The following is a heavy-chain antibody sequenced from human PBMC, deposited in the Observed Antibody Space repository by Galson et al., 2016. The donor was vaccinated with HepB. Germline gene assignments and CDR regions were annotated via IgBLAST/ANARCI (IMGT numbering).Heavy chain of an antibody. D-gene: IGHD6-25*01. J-gene: IGHJ4*02. V-gene: IGHV3-7*01. Sequence: SLRLSCAASGFSFGDYWVQWIRQAPGKGLEWVASIRHDGSQVYVDSVRGRFTISRDNAKKSLYLQMNSLRAEDTAVYYCARDRTSRAALDYWGQGTLVTVSS. CDR3: ARDRTSRAALDY. CDR2: IRHDGSQV. CDR1: GFSFGDYW.